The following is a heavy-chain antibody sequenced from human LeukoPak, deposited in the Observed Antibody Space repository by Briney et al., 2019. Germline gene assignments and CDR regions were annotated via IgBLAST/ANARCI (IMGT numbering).Heavy chain of an antibody. CDR3: ARRGVTPNYYMDV. CDR1: GGSISSGSYY. Sequence: PSQTLSLTCTVSGGSISSGSYYWSWIRQPPGKGLEWIGSIYYSGSTYYNPSLKSRVTISVDTSKNQFSLKLSSVTAADTAVYYCARRGVTPNYYMDVWGKGTTVTVSS. V-gene: IGHV4-39*07. CDR2: IYYSGST. J-gene: IGHJ6*03. D-gene: IGHD2-21*02.